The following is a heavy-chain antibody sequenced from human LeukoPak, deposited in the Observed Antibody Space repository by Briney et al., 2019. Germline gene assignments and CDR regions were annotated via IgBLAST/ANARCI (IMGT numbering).Heavy chain of an antibody. J-gene: IGHJ5*02. CDR1: GFTFDDYA. D-gene: IGHD3-22*01. CDR2: MNWNGGIT. CDR3: VKDTQFESGSSGYEWSDP. Sequence: GGSLRLSCAASGFTFDDYAMHWVRQAPGRGLEWVSGMNWNGGITGYADSVKGRFAISRDNAKNSLYLQMNRLRAEDTALYYCVKDTQFESGSSGYEWSDPWGQGTLVIVSS. V-gene: IGHV3-9*01.